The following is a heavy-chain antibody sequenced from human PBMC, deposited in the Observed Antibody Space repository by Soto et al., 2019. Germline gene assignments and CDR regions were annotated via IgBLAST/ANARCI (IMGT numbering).Heavy chain of an antibody. CDR1: GFTFTSSA. Sequence: ASVKVSCKASGFTFTSSAVQWVRQARGQRLEWIGWIVVGSGNTNYAQKFQERVTITRDMSTSTAYMELSSLRSEETAVYYCAESVQEEAAEYYFDYWGQGNLLTVS. CDR2: IVVGSGNT. CDR3: AESVQEEAAEYYFDY. D-gene: IGHD2-15*01. V-gene: IGHV1-58*01. J-gene: IGHJ4*02.